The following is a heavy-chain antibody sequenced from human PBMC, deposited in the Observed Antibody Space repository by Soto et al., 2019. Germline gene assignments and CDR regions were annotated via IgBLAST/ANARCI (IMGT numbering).Heavy chain of an antibody. CDR2: INPSGGST. CDR1: GYTFTSYY. CDR3: ARDRWSFGRPFDP. D-gene: IGHD3-16*01. V-gene: IGHV1-46*01. Sequence: ASVKVSCKASGYTFTSYYMHWVRQAPGQGLEWMGIINPSGGSTSYAQKFQGRVTMTRDTSTSTVYMELSSLRSDDTAVYYCARDRWSFGRPFDPWGQGTLVTVSS. J-gene: IGHJ5*02.